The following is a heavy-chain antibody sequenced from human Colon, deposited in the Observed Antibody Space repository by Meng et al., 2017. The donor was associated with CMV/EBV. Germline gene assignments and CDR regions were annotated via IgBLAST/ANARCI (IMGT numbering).Heavy chain of an antibody. D-gene: IGHD6-13*01. CDR3: AREAAAAGKVFDY. Sequence: ASVKVSCKASGYTFTSYYMHWVRQAPGQGLEWMGIINPSGGSTRYAQKFQGRLTMTRDTSTSTVHMELSSLRSEDTAVYYCAREAAAAGKVFDYWGQGTLVTVSS. CDR1: GYTFTSYY. J-gene: IGHJ4*02. CDR2: INPSGGST. V-gene: IGHV1-46*01.